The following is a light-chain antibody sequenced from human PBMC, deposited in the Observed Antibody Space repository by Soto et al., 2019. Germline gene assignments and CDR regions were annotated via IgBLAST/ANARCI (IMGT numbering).Light chain of an antibody. CDR3: QQYNNWPIT. CDR1: QSINNK. CDR2: GAS. J-gene: IGKJ5*01. Sequence: EIVMTQSPATLSVSPGERVTLSCRASQSINNKVAWYQQKPGQAPRLLIYGASTRATGISARFSGSGSGTEFTLTISSLQSEDFAVYYCQQYNNWPITFGQGTRLEIK. V-gene: IGKV3-15*01.